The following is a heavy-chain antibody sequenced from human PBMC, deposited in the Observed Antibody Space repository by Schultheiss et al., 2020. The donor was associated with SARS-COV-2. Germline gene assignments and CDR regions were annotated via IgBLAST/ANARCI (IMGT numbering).Heavy chain of an antibody. CDR2: INHSGST. CDR1: GGSISSYY. CDR3: ARDSYSGSYGTH. J-gene: IGHJ1*01. Sequence: SETLSLTCTVSGGSISSYYWSWIRQPPGKGLEWIGEINHSGSTNYNPSLKSRVTISVDTSKNQFSLKLSSVTAADTAVYYCARDSYSGSYGTHWGQGTLVTVSS. D-gene: IGHD1-26*01. V-gene: IGHV4-34*01.